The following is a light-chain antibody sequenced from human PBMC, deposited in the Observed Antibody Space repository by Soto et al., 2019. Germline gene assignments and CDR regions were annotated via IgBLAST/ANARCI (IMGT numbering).Light chain of an antibody. Sequence: QSALTQPPSASGSPGQSVTISCTGTSSDVGGSDYVSWYQQYPGKTPKLMIFEVTKRPSGVPDRFSGSKSGNTASLTVSGLQAEHEADYYRLSYEGTAYVFGNGTKVTV. CDR3: LSYEGTAYV. V-gene: IGLV2-8*01. J-gene: IGLJ1*01. CDR2: EVT. CDR1: SSDVGGSDY.